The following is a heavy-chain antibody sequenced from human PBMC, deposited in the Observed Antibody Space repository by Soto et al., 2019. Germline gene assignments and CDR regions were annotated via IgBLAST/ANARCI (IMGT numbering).Heavy chain of an antibody. J-gene: IGHJ5*02. Sequence: SVKVSCKASGGTFSSYAISWVRQAPGQGLEWMGGIIPIFGTANYAQKFQGRVTITADESTSTAYMELSSLRSEDTAVYYCARGAYYDSSGYRSFDPWGQGNMVTVSP. CDR2: IIPIFGTA. D-gene: IGHD3-22*01. CDR1: GGTFSSYA. V-gene: IGHV1-69*13. CDR3: ARGAYYDSSGYRSFDP.